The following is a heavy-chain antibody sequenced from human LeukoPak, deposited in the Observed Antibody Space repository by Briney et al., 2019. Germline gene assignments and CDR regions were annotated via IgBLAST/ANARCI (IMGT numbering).Heavy chain of an antibody. CDR3: AKDGYYDSSGYYTARFDY. Sequence: PGGSLRLSCAVSGFIFNNYIMKWVRQAPGKGLEWVSAISGSGGSTYYADSVKGRFTISRDNSKNTLYLQMNSLRAEDTAVYYRAKDGYYDSSGYYTARFDYWGQGTLVTVSS. V-gene: IGHV3-23*01. J-gene: IGHJ4*02. CDR1: GFIFNNYI. CDR2: ISGSGGST. D-gene: IGHD3-22*01.